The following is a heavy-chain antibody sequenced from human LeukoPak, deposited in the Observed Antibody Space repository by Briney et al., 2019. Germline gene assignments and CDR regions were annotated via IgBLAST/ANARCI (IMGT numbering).Heavy chain of an antibody. V-gene: IGHV4-61*02. CDR1: GGSISSGRDY. J-gene: IGHJ3*02. CDR2: IYTSGST. CDR3: ARDGLWAFDI. Sequence: SETLSLTCTVSGGSISSGRDYWSWIRQPAGKGLEWIGRIYTSGSTSYNPSLKSRLTVSVDTSKNQFSLKLSSVTAADTAVYYCARDGLWAFDIWGQGTMVTVSS.